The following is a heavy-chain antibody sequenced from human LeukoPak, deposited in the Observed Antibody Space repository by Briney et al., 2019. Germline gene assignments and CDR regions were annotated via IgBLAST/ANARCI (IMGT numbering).Heavy chain of an antibody. CDR3: ARVRLGELSW. J-gene: IGHJ4*02. V-gene: IGHV4-59*08. CDR2: IYYSGST. Sequence: PSETLSLTCTVSGGSISGYYWSWIRQPPGKGLEWIGFIYYSGSTNYNPSLKSRVTISVDTSKNQFSLKLSSVSAADTAVYYCARVRLGELSWWGQGTLVTVSS. CDR1: GGSISGYY. D-gene: IGHD3-16*02.